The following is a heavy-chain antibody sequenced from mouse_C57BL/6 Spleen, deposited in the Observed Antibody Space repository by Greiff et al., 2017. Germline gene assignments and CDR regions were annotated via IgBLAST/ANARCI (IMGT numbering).Heavy chain of an antibody. V-gene: IGHV5-4*01. J-gene: IGHJ2*01. CDR1: GFTFSSYA. CDR3: ARDIIYYYGSSPVYFDY. CDR2: ISDGGSYT. D-gene: IGHD1-1*01. Sequence: EVKLVESGGGLVKPGGSLKLSCAASGFTFSSYAMSWVRQTPEKRLEWVATISDGGSYTYYPDNVKGRFTISRDNAKNNLYLQMSHLKSEDTAMYYCARDIIYYYGSSPVYFDYWGQGTTLTVSS.